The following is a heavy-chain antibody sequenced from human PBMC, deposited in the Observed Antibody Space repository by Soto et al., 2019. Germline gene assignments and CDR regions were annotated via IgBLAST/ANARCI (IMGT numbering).Heavy chain of an antibody. V-gene: IGHV3-23*01. D-gene: IGHD1-20*01. Sequence: GGSLRLSCAASGFTFSSYAMSWVRQAPGKGLEWVSAISGSGGSTYYADSVKGRFTISRDNSKNTLYLQMNSLRSEDTAVYYCARSQSRGITGNVYGGMDVWGQGTTVTVSS. CDR3: ARSQSRGITGNVYGGMDV. CDR2: ISGSGGST. CDR1: GFTFSSYA. J-gene: IGHJ6*02.